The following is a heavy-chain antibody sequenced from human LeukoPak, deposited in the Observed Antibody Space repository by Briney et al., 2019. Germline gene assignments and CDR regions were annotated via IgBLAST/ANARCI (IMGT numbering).Heavy chain of an antibody. CDR1: GFTFSSYG. J-gene: IGHJ5*02. D-gene: IGHD6-13*01. Sequence: PGGSLRLSCAASGFTFSSYGMSWVRQAPGKGLEWVSYISSSGSSIYYADSVKGRFTISRDNAKNSLYLQMNSLRAEDTAVYYCARDRIAAAGTEWFDPWGQGTLVTVSS. CDR3: ARDRIAAAGTEWFDP. V-gene: IGHV3-48*04. CDR2: ISSSGSSI.